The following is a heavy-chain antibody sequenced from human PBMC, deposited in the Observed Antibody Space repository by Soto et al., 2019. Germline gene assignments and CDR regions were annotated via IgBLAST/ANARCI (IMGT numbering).Heavy chain of an antibody. D-gene: IGHD6-19*01. CDR2: ISAYNGNT. CDR1: GYTFTSYG. V-gene: IGHV1-18*01. J-gene: IGHJ4*02. Sequence: EASVKVSCKASGYTFTSYGISWVRQAPGQGLEWMGWISAYNGNTKYAQKLQGRVTMTTDTSTSTAYMELRSLRSDDTAVYYCARDLAVGLVDYWGQGTLVTVSS. CDR3: ARDLAVGLVDY.